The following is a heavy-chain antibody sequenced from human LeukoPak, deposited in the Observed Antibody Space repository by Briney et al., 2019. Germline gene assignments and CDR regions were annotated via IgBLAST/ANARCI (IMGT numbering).Heavy chain of an antibody. D-gene: IGHD2-2*01. Sequence: PGGSLRLSCAASGFTFSRYWMHWVRQVPGKGLVWVSRINSDGSGTNYADSVKGRLTISRDNAKKTLYLQMNRLRSEHTAVYYRVRGGCSSSSCYHTSWGQGTPVTVSS. J-gene: IGHJ5*02. CDR1: GFTFSRYW. V-gene: IGHV3-74*01. CDR2: INSDGSGT. CDR3: VRGGCSSSSCYHTS.